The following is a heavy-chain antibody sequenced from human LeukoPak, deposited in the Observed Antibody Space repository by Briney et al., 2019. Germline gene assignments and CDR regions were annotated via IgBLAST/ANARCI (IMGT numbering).Heavy chain of an antibody. CDR3: ARHSGSGTFHDAFDM. J-gene: IGHJ3*02. CDR2: IYYSGIT. Sequence: PSETLSLTCTVSGGSIITSSYYWGWIRQPPGKGLEWIASIYYSGITHYNPSLKSRVTISVDTPKNQFSLKLRSVNAADTAVYYCARHSGSGTFHDAFDMWGRGTMVTVSS. CDR1: GGSIITSSYY. V-gene: IGHV4-39*01. D-gene: IGHD1-26*01.